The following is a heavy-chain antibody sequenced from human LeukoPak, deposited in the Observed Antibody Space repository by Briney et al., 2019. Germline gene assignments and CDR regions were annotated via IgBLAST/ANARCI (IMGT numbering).Heavy chain of an antibody. CDR2: ISWNSGSI. Sequence: SGGSLRLSCAASGFTFDDYAMHWVREAPWKGLEWVSGISWNSGSIGYADSVKGRFTISRDNAKNSLYLQMNSLRAGDTALYYCAKAEYYYDSSGYYNAHKYYFDYWGQGTLVTVSS. CDR3: AKAEYYYDSSGYYNAHKYYFDY. J-gene: IGHJ4*02. D-gene: IGHD3-22*01. V-gene: IGHV3-9*01. CDR1: GFTFDDYA.